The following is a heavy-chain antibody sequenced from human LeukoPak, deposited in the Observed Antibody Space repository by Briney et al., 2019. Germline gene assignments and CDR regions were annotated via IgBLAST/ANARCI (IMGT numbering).Heavy chain of an antibody. Sequence: PGGSLRLSCAASGFTFTSYSMNWVRQAPGKGLEWVSTISGGGGSTYYADSVTGRFTISRDNSKNTLYLQVNSLRAEDTAVYYCAKGGKWDVTPFDYWGQGTLVTVSS. CDR1: GFTFTSYS. CDR2: ISGGGGST. J-gene: IGHJ4*02. CDR3: AKGGKWDVTPFDY. D-gene: IGHD1-26*01. V-gene: IGHV3-23*01.